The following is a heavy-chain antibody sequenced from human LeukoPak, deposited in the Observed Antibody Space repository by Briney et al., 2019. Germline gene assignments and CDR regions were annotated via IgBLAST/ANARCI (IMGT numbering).Heavy chain of an antibody. J-gene: IGHJ4*02. CDR2: ISSSSSYI. CDR1: GFTFSSYS. V-gene: IGHV3-21*01. D-gene: IGHD6-19*01. Sequence: MTGGSLRLSCAASGFTFSSYSMNWVRQAPGKGMEWVSSISSSSSYIYYADSVKGRFTISRDNAKNSLYLQMNSLRAEDTAVYYCALDVTVAGGYWGQGTLVTVSS. CDR3: ALDVTVAGGY.